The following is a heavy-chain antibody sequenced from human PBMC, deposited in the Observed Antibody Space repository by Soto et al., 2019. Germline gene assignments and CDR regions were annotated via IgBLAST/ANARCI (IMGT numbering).Heavy chain of an antibody. CDR3: AKKGSGSIAAAGIFYYFDY. D-gene: IGHD6-13*01. J-gene: IGHJ4*02. CDR2: ISGSGGST. V-gene: IGHV3-23*01. Sequence: GGSLRLSCAASGFTFSSYAMSWVRHAPGKGLEWVSAISGSGGSTYYADSVKGRFTISRDNSKNTLYLQMNSLRAEDTAVYYCAKKGSGSIAAAGIFYYFDYWGQGTLVTVSS. CDR1: GFTFSSYA.